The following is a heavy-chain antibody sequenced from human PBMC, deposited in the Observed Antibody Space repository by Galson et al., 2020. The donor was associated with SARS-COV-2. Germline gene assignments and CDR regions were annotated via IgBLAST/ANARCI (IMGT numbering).Heavy chain of an antibody. J-gene: IGHJ6*02. CDR2: INPNSGGT. Sequence: ASVKVSCKASGYTFTGYYMHWVRQAPGQGLEWMGWINPNSGGTNYAQKFKGRVTMTRDTSISTAYMELSRLRSDDTAVYYCATRSPSIAAAGPVRYYYYGMDVWGQGTTVTVSS. CDR1: GYTFTGYY. D-gene: IGHD6-13*01. CDR3: ATRSPSIAAAGPVRYYYYGMDV. V-gene: IGHV1-2*02.